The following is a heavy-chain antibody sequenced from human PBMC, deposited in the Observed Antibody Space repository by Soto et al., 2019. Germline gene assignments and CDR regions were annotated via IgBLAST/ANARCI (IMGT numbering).Heavy chain of an antibody. CDR2: IYNNGNT. CDR1: GVFISSSAYY. CDR3: ARYRFSGNRSNFDY. V-gene: IGHV4-31*03. J-gene: IGHJ4*02. Sequence: SETLSLTCTVSGVFISSSAYYWSWIRHHPGKGLEWIGNIYNNGNTYYTPSLKSRVTIALDTSKNQFSLKLSSVSAADTAVYYCARYRFSGNRSNFDYWVQGTQGTV. D-gene: IGHD6-25*01.